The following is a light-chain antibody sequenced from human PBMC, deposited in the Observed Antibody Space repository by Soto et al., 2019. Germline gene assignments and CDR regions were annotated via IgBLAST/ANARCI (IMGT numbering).Light chain of an antibody. CDR3: QQYAEGTPIT. Sequence: EIRLRQPPGSLSVYPGERASLSCRASQNVNNRLAWSHQHAGPAPRPLIFGASSRAPGIPDRFSGSGSGTDFTLTISRLESADFALYYCQQYAEGTPITFGQGTRPEVK. V-gene: IGKV3-20*01. CDR2: GAS. J-gene: IGKJ5*01. CDR1: QNVNNR.